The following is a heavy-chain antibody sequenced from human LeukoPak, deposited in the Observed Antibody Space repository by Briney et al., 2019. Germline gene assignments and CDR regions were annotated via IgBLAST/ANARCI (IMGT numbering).Heavy chain of an antibody. V-gene: IGHV3-21*06. CDR2: ISSSSSYI. Sequence: GGSLRLSCAASGFTFDDYAMHWVRQAPGKGLEWVTSISSSSSYIYSADSVKGRLIIFRDNAKNSLYLQMNSLRAEDTAVYYCARAGRSTSSCAIDYWGQGTLVTVSS. CDR3: ARAGRSTSSCAIDY. D-gene: IGHD2-2*01. CDR1: GFTFDDYA. J-gene: IGHJ4*02.